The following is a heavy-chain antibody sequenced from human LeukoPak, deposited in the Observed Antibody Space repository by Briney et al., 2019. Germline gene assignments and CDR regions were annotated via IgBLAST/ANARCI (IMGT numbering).Heavy chain of an antibody. CDR1: GYTFTSYA. CDR3: AREAYGDPNFDY. V-gene: IGHV1-3*01. Sequence: ASVKVSCKASGYTFTSYAMRWVRQAPGQRLEWMGWINAGNGNTKYSQKFQGRVTITRVTSASTAYMELSSLRSEDTAVYYCAREAYGDPNFDYWGQGTLVTVSS. J-gene: IGHJ4*02. D-gene: IGHD4-17*01. CDR2: INAGNGNT.